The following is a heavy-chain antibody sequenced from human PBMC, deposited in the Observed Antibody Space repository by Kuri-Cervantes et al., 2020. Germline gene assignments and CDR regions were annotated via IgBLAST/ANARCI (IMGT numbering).Heavy chain of an antibody. CDR1: GFTFSSYW. Sequence: GGSLRLACAVSGFTFSSYWMHWVRQAPGKGLVWVSRINSDGSSTSYADSVKGRFTISRDNAKNTLYLQMNSLRAEDTSVYYCAYGSGSYYGYWGQGTLVTVSS. V-gene: IGHV3-74*01. D-gene: IGHD3-10*01. CDR3: AYGSGSYYGY. CDR2: INSDGSST. J-gene: IGHJ4*02.